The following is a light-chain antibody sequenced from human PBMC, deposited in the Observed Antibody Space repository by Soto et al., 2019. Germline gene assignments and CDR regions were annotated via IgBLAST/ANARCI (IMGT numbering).Light chain of an antibody. CDR2: DVN. CDR1: SSDVGGYNY. Sequence: QSVLTQPASVSGSPGQTITISCTGTSSDVGGYNYVSWYQQHPGKAPKLMIYDVNNRPSGVSNRFSGSKSGNTASLTIFGLQVEDEADYYCGSYTSSSTPVKFGGGTKLTVL. J-gene: IGLJ2*01. CDR3: GSYTSSSTPVK. V-gene: IGLV2-14*03.